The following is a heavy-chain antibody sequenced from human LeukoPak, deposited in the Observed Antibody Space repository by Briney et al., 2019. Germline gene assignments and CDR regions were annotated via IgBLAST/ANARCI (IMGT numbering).Heavy chain of an antibody. CDR1: GYTFTGYY. V-gene: IGHV1-2*02. Sequence: GASVKVSCKASGYTFTGYYMHWVRQAPGQGLEWMGWINPNSGGTNYAQKFQGRVTMTRDTPISTAYMELSRLRSDDTAVYYCARVRDSSGYFTRDAFDIWGQGTMVTVSS. CDR2: INPNSGGT. D-gene: IGHD3-22*01. J-gene: IGHJ3*02. CDR3: ARVRDSSGYFTRDAFDI.